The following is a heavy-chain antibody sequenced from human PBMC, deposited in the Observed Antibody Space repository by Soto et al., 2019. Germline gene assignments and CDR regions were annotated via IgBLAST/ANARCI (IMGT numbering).Heavy chain of an antibody. Sequence: SETLSLTCTVSGGSMSSYYWTWLRQSPGRGLEWIGYISYSGSTYYNPSLKSRVTISADTSKNQFSLRMNSMIAADTAVYYCVRKTGTTFLGSFFDHWGQGTLVTVSS. D-gene: IGHD1-7*01. V-gene: IGHV4-59*12. CDR2: ISYSGST. CDR1: GGSMSSYY. J-gene: IGHJ4*02. CDR3: VRKTGTTFLGSFFDH.